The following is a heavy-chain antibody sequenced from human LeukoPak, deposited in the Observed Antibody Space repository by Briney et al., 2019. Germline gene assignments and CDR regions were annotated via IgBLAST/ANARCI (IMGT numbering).Heavy chain of an antibody. V-gene: IGHV1-69*01. CDR2: IIPIFGTE. CDR3: ARGVIAAAGPPLDAFDI. CDR1: GGTFSSYA. D-gene: IGHD6-13*01. Sequence: SSVKVSCKASGGTFSSYAISWVRQAPGQGLEWMGGIIPIFGTENYAQKFQGRVTITADESTSTAYMERSSLRSEDTAVYYCARGVIAAAGPPLDAFDIWGQGTMVTVSS. J-gene: IGHJ3*02.